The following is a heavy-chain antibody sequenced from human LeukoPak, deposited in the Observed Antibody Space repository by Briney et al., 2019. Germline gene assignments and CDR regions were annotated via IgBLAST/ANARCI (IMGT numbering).Heavy chain of an antibody. CDR2: ISGYNGHT. V-gene: IGHV1-18*01. J-gene: IGHJ4*02. D-gene: IGHD3-22*01. Sequence: ASVKVSCKASGYIFTNYVISWVRQAPGQGLEWMGWISGYNGHTKDAQKFQGRVTMTTDTSTSTAYMELRSLRSDDTAVYFCARDLTHRRNYDNSGYQIVPAFWGQGTLVTVSS. CDR1: GYIFTNYV. CDR3: ARDLTHRRNYDNSGYQIVPAF.